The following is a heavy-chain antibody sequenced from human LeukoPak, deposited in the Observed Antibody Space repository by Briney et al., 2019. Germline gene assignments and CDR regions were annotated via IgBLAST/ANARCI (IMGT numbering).Heavy chain of an antibody. J-gene: IGHJ4*02. V-gene: IGHV4-59*12. Sequence: SGTLSLTCTISNDSISHYYWNWIRQPPGKGLEWIGYIHCSGSSNYNPSLKSRVTISVDTSKNQFSLKLSSVTAADTAVYYCARDTELESYSFDYWGQGTLVTVSS. D-gene: IGHD1-1*01. CDR2: IHCSGSS. CDR3: ARDTELESYSFDY. CDR1: NDSISHYY.